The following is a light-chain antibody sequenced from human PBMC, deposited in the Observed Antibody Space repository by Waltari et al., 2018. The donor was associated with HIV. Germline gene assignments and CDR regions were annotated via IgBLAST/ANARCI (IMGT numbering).Light chain of an antibody. CDR1: SSTIGAGFD. CDR3: QSYDISLSGWV. Sequence: QSVLTQPPSVSGAPAQRVTISCTGTSSTIGAGFDVHWYQQLPGTVPKVLIYNNTDRPSGVPDRFSGSKSATSASLAITGLQAEDEANYYCQSYDISLSGWVFGGGTKLTVL. V-gene: IGLV1-40*01. J-gene: IGLJ2*01. CDR2: NNT.